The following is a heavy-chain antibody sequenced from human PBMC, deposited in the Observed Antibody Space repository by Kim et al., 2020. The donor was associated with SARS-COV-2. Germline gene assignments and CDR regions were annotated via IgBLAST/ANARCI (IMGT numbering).Heavy chain of an antibody. Sequence: SVKVSCKASGGTFSSYAISWVRQAPGQGLEWMGGIIPIFGTANYAQKFQGRVTITADESTSTAYMELSSLRSEDTAVYYCATNPTLYYYDSSGGGDAFDIWGQGTMVTVSS. V-gene: IGHV1-69*13. CDR2: IIPIFGTA. CDR1: GGTFSSYA. CDR3: ATNPTLYYYDSSGGGDAFDI. J-gene: IGHJ3*02. D-gene: IGHD3-22*01.